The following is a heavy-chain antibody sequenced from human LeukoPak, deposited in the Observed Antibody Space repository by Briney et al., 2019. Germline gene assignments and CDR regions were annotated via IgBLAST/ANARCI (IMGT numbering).Heavy chain of an antibody. D-gene: IGHD2-2*01. CDR1: GFTFSSYW. CDR2: IRQDGGVK. Sequence: GGSLRLSCAASGFTFSSYWMTWVRQAPGKGLEWVANIRQDGGVKYYMDSAKGRFTLSRDNAKSSLCLQMNSLRVEDTAMYFCARTVVVVVGASDYFDYWGQGTLVTVSS. J-gene: IGHJ4*02. V-gene: IGHV3-7*03. CDR3: ARTVVVVVGASDYFDY.